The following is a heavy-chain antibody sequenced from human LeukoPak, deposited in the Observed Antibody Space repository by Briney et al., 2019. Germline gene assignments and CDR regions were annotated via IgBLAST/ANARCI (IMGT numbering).Heavy chain of an antibody. D-gene: IGHD5-24*01. CDR2: IYYSGST. J-gene: IGHJ4*02. Sequence: PSETLSLTCTVSGGSISSYYWSWIRQPPGKGLEWIGYIYYSGSTNYNPSLKSRVTISVDTSKNQFSLKLSSVTAADTAVYYCARDHGYSVFDYWGQGTLVTVSS. V-gene: IGHV4-59*01. CDR3: ARDHGYSVFDY. CDR1: GGSISSYY.